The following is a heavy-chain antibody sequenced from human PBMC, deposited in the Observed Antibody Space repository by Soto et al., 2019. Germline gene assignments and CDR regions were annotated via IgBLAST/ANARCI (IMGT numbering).Heavy chain of an antibody. Sequence: PSETLSLTCAVYGGSFSGYYWSWIRQPPGKGLEWIGEINHSGSTNYNPSLKSRVTISVDTSKNQFSLKLSSVTAADTAVYYCARSGRQSGYYDRGYFDYWGQGTLVTVSS. CDR2: INHSGST. V-gene: IGHV4-34*01. D-gene: IGHD3-22*01. CDR1: GGSFSGYY. J-gene: IGHJ4*02. CDR3: ARSGRQSGYYDRGYFDY.